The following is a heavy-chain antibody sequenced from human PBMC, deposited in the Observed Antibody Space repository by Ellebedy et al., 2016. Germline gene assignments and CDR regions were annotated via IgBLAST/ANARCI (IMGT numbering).Heavy chain of an antibody. CDR3: ARDGPSGVEQWLVPGEFDY. D-gene: IGHD6-19*01. CDR2: IYSGGTT. V-gene: IGHV3-53*01. J-gene: IGHJ4*02. Sequence: GGSLRLSCAASGLSVSSHYMSWVRQAPGKGLEWVSLIYSGGTTYYADSVKGRFTISRDNSKNTLYLQMNSLRAEDTAVYYCARDGPSGVEQWLVPGEFDYWGQGTLATVSS. CDR1: GLSVSSHY.